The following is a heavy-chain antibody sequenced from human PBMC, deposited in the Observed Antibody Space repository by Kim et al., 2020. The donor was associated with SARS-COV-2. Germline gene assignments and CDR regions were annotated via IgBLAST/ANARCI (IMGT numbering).Heavy chain of an antibody. J-gene: IGHJ6*02. V-gene: IGHV3-9*01. CDR3: AKDLSPYYYDSSGYYPHINDYYYYGMDV. CDR1: GFTFDDYA. Sequence: GGSLRLSCAASGFTFDDYAMHWVRQAPGKGLEWVSGISWNSGSIDYADSVKGRFTISRDNAKNSLYLQMNSPRAEDTALYYCAKDLSPYYYDSSGYYPHINDYYYYGMDVWGHRSTVTVSS. D-gene: IGHD3-22*01. CDR2: ISWNSGSI.